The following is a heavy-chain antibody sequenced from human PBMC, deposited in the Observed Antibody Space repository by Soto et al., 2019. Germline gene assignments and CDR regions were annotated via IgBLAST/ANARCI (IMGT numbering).Heavy chain of an antibody. CDR3: ARAVVPAALNWFDP. V-gene: IGHV1-3*01. D-gene: IGHD2-2*01. J-gene: IGHJ5*02. CDR1: GYTFTSYA. CDR2: INAGNGNT. Sequence: ASGYTFTSYAMHWVRQAPGQRLEWMGWINAGNGNTKYSQKFQGRVTITRDTSASTAYMELSSLRSEDTAVYYCARAVVPAALNWFDPWGQGTLVTVSS.